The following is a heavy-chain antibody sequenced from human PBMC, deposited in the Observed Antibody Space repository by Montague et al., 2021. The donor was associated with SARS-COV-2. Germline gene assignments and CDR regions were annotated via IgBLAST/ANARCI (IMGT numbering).Heavy chain of an antibody. D-gene: IGHD3-9*01. V-gene: IGHV4-34*01. CDR1: GGSFSGYY. Sequence: SETLSLTCAVYGGSFSGYYWSWIRQPPGKGLEWIGEINHSGSTNYNPSLKSRVTISVDTSKNQFSLKLSSVTAADTAVYYCARRLRCFDWLFRSDWMDAFDIWGQGTMVTVSS. CDR2: INHSGST. CDR3: ARRLRCFDWLFRSDWMDAFDI. J-gene: IGHJ3*02.